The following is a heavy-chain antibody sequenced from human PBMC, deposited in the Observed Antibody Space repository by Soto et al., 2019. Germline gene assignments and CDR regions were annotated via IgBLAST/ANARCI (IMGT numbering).Heavy chain of an antibody. Sequence: QVQVVESGGGVVQPGRSLRLSCAASGFTFSSFGMHWVGQAPGKGLEWVSLIWYDGSKKSYGDSVKGRFTISRDNSRNTVYLQRNSLRADDTAVYYCARDASYYSLWSGYYPSRNGMDVWGQGTTVTVSS. D-gene: IGHD3-3*01. CDR1: GFTFSSFG. V-gene: IGHV3-33*01. CDR2: IWYDGSKK. J-gene: IGHJ6*02. CDR3: ARDASYYSLWSGYYPSRNGMDV.